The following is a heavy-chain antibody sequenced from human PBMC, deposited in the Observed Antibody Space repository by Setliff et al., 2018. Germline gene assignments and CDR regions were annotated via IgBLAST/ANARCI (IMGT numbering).Heavy chain of an antibody. CDR1: DDSFTSSRYC. J-gene: IGHJ4*01. Sequence: KTSETLSLTCTVSDDSFTSSRYCWGWIRQAPGSGLEWIGSISYGGTPYYNASVESRVTISIDTSRNQFSLELRSVTVADTATYYCVGPGGTTVVARHFDYWGSGILVTVSS. D-gene: IGHD2-15*01. CDR2: ISYGGTP. CDR3: VGPGGTTVVARHFDY. V-gene: IGHV4-39*01.